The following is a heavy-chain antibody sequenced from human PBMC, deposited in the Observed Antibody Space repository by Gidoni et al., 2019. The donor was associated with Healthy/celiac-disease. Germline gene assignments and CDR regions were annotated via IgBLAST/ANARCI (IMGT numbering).Heavy chain of an antibody. CDR2: ISWDGGST. Sequence: EVQLVESGGVVVQPGGSLRLSCAASGFTFDDYTMNGVRQAPGKGLEWVSLISWDGGSTYYADSVKGRFTISRDNSKNSLYLQMNSLRTEDTALYYCAKALRFLEWSRTGMDVWGQGTTVTVSS. J-gene: IGHJ6*02. V-gene: IGHV3-43*01. D-gene: IGHD3-3*01. CDR1: GFTFDDYT. CDR3: AKALRFLEWSRTGMDV.